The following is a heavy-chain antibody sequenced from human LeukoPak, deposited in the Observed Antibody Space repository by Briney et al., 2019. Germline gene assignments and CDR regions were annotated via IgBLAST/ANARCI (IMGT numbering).Heavy chain of an antibody. CDR1: GFTFSSYA. Sequence: GGSLRLSCAASGFTFSSYAMSWVRQAPGKGLEWASAISGSGGSTYYADSVKGRFTISRDNSKNTPYLQMNSLRAEDTAVYFCAKASSTSCYKQLDNWGQGTLVTVSS. J-gene: IGHJ4*02. CDR3: AKASSTSCYKQLDN. V-gene: IGHV3-23*01. D-gene: IGHD2-2*02. CDR2: ISGSGGST.